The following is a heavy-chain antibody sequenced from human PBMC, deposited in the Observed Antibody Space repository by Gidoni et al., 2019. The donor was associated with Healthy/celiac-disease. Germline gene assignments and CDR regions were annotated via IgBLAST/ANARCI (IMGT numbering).Heavy chain of an antibody. V-gene: IGHV3-30*18. J-gene: IGHJ4*02. Sequence: QVQLVESGGGVVQPGRSLRLSCAASGFTFSSYGMPWVRQAPGKGLEWVAVISYDGSNKYYADSVKGRFTISRDNSKNTLYLQMNSLRAEDTAVYYCAKDSGYANDYFDYWGQGTLVTVSS. D-gene: IGHD6-25*01. CDR3: AKDSGYANDYFDY. CDR2: ISYDGSNK. CDR1: GFTFSSYG.